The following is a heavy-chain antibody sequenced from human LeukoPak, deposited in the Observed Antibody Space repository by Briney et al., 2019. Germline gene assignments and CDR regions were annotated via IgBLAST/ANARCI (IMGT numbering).Heavy chain of an antibody. CDR1: GYTFTSYY. Sequence: ASVKVSCKASGYTFTSYYMHWVRQAPGQGLEWMGIINPSGGSTSYAQKFQGRVTMTRGTSTSTVYMELSSLRSEDTAVYYCARLRYCSSTSCLPRAYYYGMDVWGQGTTVTVSS. CDR3: ARLRYCSSTSCLPRAYYYGMDV. D-gene: IGHD2-2*01. V-gene: IGHV1-46*01. CDR2: INPSGGST. J-gene: IGHJ6*02.